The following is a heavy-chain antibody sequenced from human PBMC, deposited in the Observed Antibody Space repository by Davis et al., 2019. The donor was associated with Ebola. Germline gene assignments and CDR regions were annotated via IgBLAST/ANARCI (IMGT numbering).Heavy chain of an antibody. CDR3: ARLSTYYDFWSGYLYYFDY. D-gene: IGHD3-3*01. Sequence: PGGSLRLSCKGSGYSFTSYWIGWVRQMPGKGLEWMGIIYPGDSDTRYSPSFQGQVTISADKSISTAYLQWSSLKASDTAMYYCARLSTYYDFWSGYLYYFDYWGQGTLVTVSS. J-gene: IGHJ4*02. CDR1: GYSFTSYW. CDR2: IYPGDSDT. V-gene: IGHV5-51*01.